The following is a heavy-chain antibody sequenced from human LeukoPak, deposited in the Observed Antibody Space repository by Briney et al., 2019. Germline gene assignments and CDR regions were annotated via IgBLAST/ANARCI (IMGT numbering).Heavy chain of an antibody. CDR1: GFTFSTYW. J-gene: IGHJ4*02. Sequence: GGSLRLSSAASGFTFSTYWMNWYRQAPGKGLEWVGNINQDASEINYVDSVRGRFTISRDNAKNSLHLQMNSLRAEDTAVCYCATDRDNSDWQKRFDSWGQGTLVTVSS. CDR2: INQDASEI. V-gene: IGHV3-7*01. D-gene: IGHD2-21*02. CDR3: ATDRDNSDWQKRFDS.